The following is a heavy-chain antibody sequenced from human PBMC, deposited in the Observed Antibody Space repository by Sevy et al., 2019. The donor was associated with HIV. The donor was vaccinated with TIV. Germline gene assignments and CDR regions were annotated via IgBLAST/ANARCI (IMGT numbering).Heavy chain of an antibody. D-gene: IGHD2-8*01. V-gene: IGHV3-23*01. Sequence: GGCLRLSCAASGFDFSIYSMSWVRQAPGKGLEWLSTLSFGCGKINYADSVKGRFTISRDNSKISVYLQMNNMGVEDTAVYYCAREGCTKPHDYWGQGTLVTVSS. CDR3: AREGCTKPHDY. CDR1: GFDFSIYS. J-gene: IGHJ4*02. CDR2: LSFGCGKI.